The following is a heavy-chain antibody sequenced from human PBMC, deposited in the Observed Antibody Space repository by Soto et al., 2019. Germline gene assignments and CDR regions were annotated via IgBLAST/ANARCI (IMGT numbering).Heavy chain of an antibody. CDR3: ARNSALYSSSWYGYWFDP. J-gene: IGHJ5*02. CDR1: GGSISSSNW. CDR2: IYHSGST. V-gene: IGHV4-4*02. Sequence: QVQLQESGPGLVKPSGTLSLTCAVSGGSISSSNWWSWVRQPPGKGLEWIGEIYHSGSTNYNPSHKVRVTISVAKSKTQFSLKLSSVTAADTAVDYCARNSALYSSSWYGYWFDPWGQGTLVTVSS. D-gene: IGHD6-13*01.